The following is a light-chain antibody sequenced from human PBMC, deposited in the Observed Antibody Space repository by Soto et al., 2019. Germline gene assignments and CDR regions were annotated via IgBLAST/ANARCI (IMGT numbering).Light chain of an antibody. CDR3: QQYTNWPPNT. CDR1: QSVSRK. J-gene: IGKJ5*01. CDR2: GAS. V-gene: IGKV3-15*01. Sequence: IVMPQSPATLSVSPGESATLSCRASQSVSRKLVWYQQKPGQAPRLLIYGASTRATGVPARFSGRGSGTEFTLTISSLQSEDFAVYYCQQYTNWPPNTFGQGTRLEI.